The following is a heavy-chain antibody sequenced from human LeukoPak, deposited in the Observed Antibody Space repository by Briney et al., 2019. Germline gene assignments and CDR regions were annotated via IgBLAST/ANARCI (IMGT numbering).Heavy chain of an antibody. J-gene: IGHJ4*02. Sequence: GGSLRLSCAVSGITLSNYGMSWVRQAPGKGLEWVAGISDSGGRTNYADSVKGRFTISRDNPKNTLYLQMNSLRAEDTAVYYYAKGPDTSGSYFYFDYWGQGTLVTVSS. D-gene: IGHD1-26*01. CDR1: GITLSNYG. V-gene: IGHV3-23*01. CDR2: ISDSGGRT. CDR3: AKGPDTSGSYFYFDY.